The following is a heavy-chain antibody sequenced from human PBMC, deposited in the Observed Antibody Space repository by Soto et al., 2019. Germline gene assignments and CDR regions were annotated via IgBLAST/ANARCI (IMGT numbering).Heavy chain of an antibody. CDR2: ISSSGGST. J-gene: IGHJ3*02. D-gene: IGHD3-10*01. CDR3: VKALLWFGELSPDAFDI. V-gene: IGHV3-23*01. CDR1: GFTFSSYA. Sequence: PGGSLRLSCAASGFTFSSYAMSWVRQAPGKGLEWVSAISSSGGSTYYADSVKGRFTISRDNSKNTLYLQMNSLRAEDTAVYYCVKALLWFGELSPDAFDIWGQGTMVTVSS.